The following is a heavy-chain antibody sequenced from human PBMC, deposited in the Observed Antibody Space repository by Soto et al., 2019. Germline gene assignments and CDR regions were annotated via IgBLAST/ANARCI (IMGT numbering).Heavy chain of an antibody. V-gene: IGHV4-59*01. CDR2: IHYNGNT. D-gene: IGHD5-12*01. CDR1: GDSISAYS. J-gene: IGHJ4*02. CDR3: AREGNLGRWLQPLDF. Sequence: QVQLQVSGPGLVKPSETLSLTCTVSGDSISAYSWSWVRQPPGKGLEWIGNIHYNGNTKYNPSLKRRVTMSLDTSTNQFSLRLISVTAADTAKYFCAREGNLGRWLQPLDFWGQGTLVTVSS.